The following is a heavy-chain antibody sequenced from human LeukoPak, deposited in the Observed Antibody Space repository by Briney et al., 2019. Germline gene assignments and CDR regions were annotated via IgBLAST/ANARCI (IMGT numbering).Heavy chain of an antibody. V-gene: IGHV3-15*01. CDR1: GFSFSNYW. CDR2: IKSKTDGGTS. D-gene: IGHD1-26*01. J-gene: IGHJ3*02. CDR3: ATDPGEWEPI. Sequence: GGSLRLSCAASGFSFSNYWMTWLRQAPGKGLEWVGRIKSKTDGGTSDYAAPVQGRFTISRDDSKNTLYLQMNSLKIEDTAVYYCATDPGEWEPIWGQGTMVTVSS.